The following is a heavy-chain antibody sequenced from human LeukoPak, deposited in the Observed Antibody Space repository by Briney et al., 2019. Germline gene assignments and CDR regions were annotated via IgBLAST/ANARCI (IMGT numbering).Heavy chain of an antibody. CDR3: AKGGYNNFDY. V-gene: IGHV3-23*01. CDR1: GFTFGSHA. CDR2: ISGSGGST. Sequence: GGFLRLSCAASGFTFGSHALHWVRQAPGKGLEWVSAISGSGGSTYYADSVKGRFTISRDNSKNTLYLQMNSLRAEDTAVYYCAKGGYNNFDYWGQGTLVTVSS. J-gene: IGHJ4*02. D-gene: IGHD5-24*01.